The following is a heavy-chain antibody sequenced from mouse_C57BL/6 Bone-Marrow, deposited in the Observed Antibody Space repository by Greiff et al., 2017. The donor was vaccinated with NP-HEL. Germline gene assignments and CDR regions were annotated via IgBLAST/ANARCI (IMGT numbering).Heavy chain of an antibody. CDR1: GYTFTDYY. CDR2: INPNNGGT. J-gene: IGHJ3*01. D-gene: IGHD1-1*02. V-gene: IGHV1-26*01. CDR3: ARKGAYGPFAY. Sequence: VQLQQSGPELVKPGASVKISCKASGYTFTDYYMTWVKQSPGKSLEWIGDINPNNGGTSYNQKFKGKATLTVDKSSSTAYMELRSLTSEDSAVYYCARKGAYGPFAYWGQGTLVTVSA.